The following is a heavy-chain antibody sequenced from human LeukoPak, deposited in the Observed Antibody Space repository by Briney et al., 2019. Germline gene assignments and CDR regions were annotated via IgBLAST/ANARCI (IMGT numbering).Heavy chain of an antibody. CDR2: INYSGNT. CDR1: GGSISSYY. D-gene: IGHD3-10*01. J-gene: IGHJ4*02. Sequence: PSETLSLTCTVSGGSISSYYWSWIRQPPGKGLEWIGYINYSGNTNYNPSLKSRVTISVDTSKNQFSLKLNSVTAADTAVYYWARGGNGSGLYYFDYWGQGTLVTVSS. CDR3: ARGGNGSGLYYFDY. V-gene: IGHV4-59*01.